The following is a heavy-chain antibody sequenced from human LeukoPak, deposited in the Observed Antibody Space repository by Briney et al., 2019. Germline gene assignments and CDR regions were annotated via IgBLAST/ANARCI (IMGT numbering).Heavy chain of an antibody. CDR1: GGSISSYY. CDR2: IYYSGST. Sequence: SETLSLTCTVSGGSISSYYWSWIRQPPGKGLEWIGYIYYSGSTNYNPSLKSRVTMSVDTSKNQFSLKLTSVTAADTAVYYCAREIVGATLDYWGQGTLVTVSS. J-gene: IGHJ4*02. V-gene: IGHV4-59*12. CDR3: AREIVGATLDY. D-gene: IGHD1-26*01.